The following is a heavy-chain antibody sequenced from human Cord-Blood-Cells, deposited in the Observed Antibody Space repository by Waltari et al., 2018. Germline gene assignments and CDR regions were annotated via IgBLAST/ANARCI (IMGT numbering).Heavy chain of an antibody. CDR2: ISSSGSTI. D-gene: IGHD1-7*01. CDR3: VPLKTTRDWNYNGSDY. Sequence: EVQLVESGGGLVQPGGSLRLSCAASGFTFSSYEMNWVRHAPGKGLEWVSYISSSGSTIYYADSVKGRFTISRDNAKNSLYLQMNSLRAEDTAVYYCVPLKTTRDWNYNGSDYWGQGTLVTVSS. J-gene: IGHJ4*02. V-gene: IGHV3-48*03. CDR1: GFTFSSYE.